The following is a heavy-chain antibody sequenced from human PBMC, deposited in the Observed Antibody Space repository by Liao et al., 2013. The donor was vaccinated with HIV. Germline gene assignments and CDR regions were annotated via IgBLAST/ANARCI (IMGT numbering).Heavy chain of an antibody. V-gene: IGHV4-30-2*01. CDR2: IDYSGST. CDR1: RVSISSADYS. CDR3: ARAQGNDFWSNYYTFDY. Sequence: QVPLQESGSGLVKPSQTLSLTCTVSRVSISSADYSWHWIRQPPGKGLEWIGYIDYSGSTHYNPSLKSGVTISVDTSKNQFSLKLTSVTAADTAVYYCARAQGNDFWSNYYTFDYWGPGTLVTVSS. D-gene: IGHD3-3*01. J-gene: IGHJ4*02.